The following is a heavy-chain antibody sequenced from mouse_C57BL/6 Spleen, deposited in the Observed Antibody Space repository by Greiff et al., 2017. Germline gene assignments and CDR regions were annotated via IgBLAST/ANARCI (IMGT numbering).Heavy chain of an antibody. D-gene: IGHD4-1*01. Sequence: VKLMESGAELVKPGASVKISCKASGYAFSSYWMNWVKQRPGKGLEWIGQIYPGDGDTNYNGKFKGKATLTADKSSSTAYMQLSSLTSEDSAVYFCARWDYPYAMDYWGQGTSVTVSS. CDR1: GYAFSSYW. V-gene: IGHV1-80*01. J-gene: IGHJ4*01. CDR2: IYPGDGDT. CDR3: ARWDYPYAMDY.